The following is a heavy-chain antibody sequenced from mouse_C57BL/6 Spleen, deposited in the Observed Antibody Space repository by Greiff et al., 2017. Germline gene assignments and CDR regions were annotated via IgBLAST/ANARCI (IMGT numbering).Heavy chain of an antibody. Sequence: EVQLQQSGPELVKPGASVKIPCKASGYTFTDYNMDWVKQSPGKSLEWIGDINPTNGGTIYNQKFKGKATLTVDKSSSTAYMELRSLTSEDTAVYYGAKLGRGAWFAYWGQGTMVTVSA. D-gene: IGHD4-1*01. CDR2: INPTNGGT. CDR1: GYTFTDYN. J-gene: IGHJ3*01. CDR3: AKLGRGAWFAY. V-gene: IGHV1-18*01.